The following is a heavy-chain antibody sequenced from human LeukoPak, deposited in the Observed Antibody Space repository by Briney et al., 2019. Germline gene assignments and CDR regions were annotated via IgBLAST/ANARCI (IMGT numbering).Heavy chain of an antibody. D-gene: IGHD3-10*01. CDR1: GFTFSSYD. J-gene: IGHJ4*02. CDR3: ARGSMWFGELSFDY. V-gene: IGHV3-13*04. CDR2: IGTAGDT. Sequence: QTGGSLRLSCAASGFTFSSYDMHWVRQATGKGVEWVSAIGTAGDTYYPGSVKGRFTISRENAKNSLYLQMNSLRAGDTAVYYCARGSMWFGELSFDYWGQGTLVTVSS.